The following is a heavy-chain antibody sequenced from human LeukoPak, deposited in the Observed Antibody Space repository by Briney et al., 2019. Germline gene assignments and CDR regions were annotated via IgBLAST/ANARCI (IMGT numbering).Heavy chain of an antibody. CDR2: IYSGGST. D-gene: IGHD6-6*01. Sequence: GGSLRLSCAASGFTVSSNYMSWVRQAPGKGLEWVSVIYSGGSTYYADSVKSRFTISRDNSKNTLYLQMNSLRAEDTAVYYCAREKGYSSSGFYYYGMDVWGQGTTVTVSS. CDR3: AREKGYSSSGFYYYGMDV. V-gene: IGHV3-53*01. CDR1: GFTVSSNY. J-gene: IGHJ6*02.